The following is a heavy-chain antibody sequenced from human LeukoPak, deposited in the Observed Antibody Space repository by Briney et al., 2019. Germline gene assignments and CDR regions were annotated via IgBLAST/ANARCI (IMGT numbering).Heavy chain of an antibody. D-gene: IGHD4-17*01. V-gene: IGHV4-4*07. Sequence: SETLSLTCTVSGGSISSYYWSWIRQPAGKGLECLGRIYTTGSTSYNPSLKSRVTMSVDTSKNQFSLKLSSVTAADTAVYYCARTKVGGDQYYFDYWGQGTLVTVSS. CDR1: GGSISSYY. CDR3: ARTKVGGDQYYFDY. J-gene: IGHJ4*02. CDR2: IYTTGST.